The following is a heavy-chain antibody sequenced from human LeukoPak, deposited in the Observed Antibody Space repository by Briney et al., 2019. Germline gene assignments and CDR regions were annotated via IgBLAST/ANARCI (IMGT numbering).Heavy chain of an antibody. D-gene: IGHD3-22*01. CDR3: ATGVNYYDSSGYPL. J-gene: IGHJ4*02. V-gene: IGHV1-24*01. Sequence: ASVKVSCKVSGYTLTELSMHWVRQAPGKGLEWMGGFDPEDGETIYAQKFQGRVTMTEDTSTDTAYMELSSLRSEDTAVYYCATGVNYYDSSGYPLWGQGTLVTVSS. CDR1: GYTLTELS. CDR2: FDPEDGET.